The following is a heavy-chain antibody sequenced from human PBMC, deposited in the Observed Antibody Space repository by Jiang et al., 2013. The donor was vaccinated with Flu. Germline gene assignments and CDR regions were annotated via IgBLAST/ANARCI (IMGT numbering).Heavy chain of an antibody. D-gene: IGHD2-15*01. Sequence: QLVESGAEVRKPGESLKISCKASGYSFTSYWIGWVRQMPGKGLEWMGIIYPGDSDTTYSPSFQGQVTISVDKSISTAYLQWSGLKASDTAMYYCARRGYCSGGRCYWKLFDPWGQGTLVIVSS. CDR3: ARRGYCSGGRCYWKLFDP. CDR1: GYSFTSYW. CDR2: IYPGDSDT. V-gene: IGHV5-51*03. J-gene: IGHJ5*02.